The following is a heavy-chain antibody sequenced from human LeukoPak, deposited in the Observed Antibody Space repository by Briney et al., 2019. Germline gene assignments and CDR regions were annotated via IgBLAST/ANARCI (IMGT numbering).Heavy chain of an antibody. CDR1: GYTFTSYP. D-gene: IGHD4-17*01. J-gene: IGHJ4*02. CDR2: ITTYNGNT. V-gene: IGHV1-18*01. Sequence: ASVKVSCKASGYTFTSYPISWVRHAPGQGLEWMGWITTYNGNTHYAQKLQGRVTMTTETSTSTAYMDLRGLRSDDTAVYYCARGYDYGDYVGDFDYWGQGTLVTGSS. CDR3: ARGYDYGDYVGDFDY.